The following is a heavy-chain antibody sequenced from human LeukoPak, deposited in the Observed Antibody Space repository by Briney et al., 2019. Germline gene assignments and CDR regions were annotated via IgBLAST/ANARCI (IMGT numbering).Heavy chain of an antibody. CDR1: GVCISSYY. CDR3: TRDNWNDYYGMDV. J-gene: IGHJ6*02. V-gene: IGHV3-49*04. CDR2: IRSKAYGGTT. Sequence: LSLTCTVSGVCISSYYWSWVRQAPGKGLEWVGFIRSKAYGGTTEYAASVKGRFTISRDDSKSIAYLQMNSLKTEDTAVYYCTRDNWNDYYGMDVWGQGTTVTVSS. D-gene: IGHD1-20*01.